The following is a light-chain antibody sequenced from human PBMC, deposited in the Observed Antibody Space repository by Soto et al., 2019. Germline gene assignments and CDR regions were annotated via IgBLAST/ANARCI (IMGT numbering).Light chain of an antibody. J-gene: IGLJ2*01. CDR2: LNSDGSH. CDR1: SGHSSYT. CDR3: QTWGIGMQV. Sequence: QLVLTQSPSASASLGASVKLTCTLCSGHSSYTIAWHQQQPEKGPRYLMKLNSDGSHNKGDGIPDRFSGSSSGAERYLTISSLQSEDEADYYCQTWGIGMQVFGGGTKVTVL. V-gene: IGLV4-69*01.